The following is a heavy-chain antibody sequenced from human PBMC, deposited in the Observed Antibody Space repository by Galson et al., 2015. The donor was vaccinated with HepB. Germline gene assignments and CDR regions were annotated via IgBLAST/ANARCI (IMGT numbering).Heavy chain of an antibody. Sequence: ETLSLICAVYGGSFCGSYWGWTRQPPGKGREWIGEINHGGSTNHKPSLKSPVTISENTSKNQFSLKLSSVTAADTAVYYCASGAKRSNLPTMVRGVIRYDYWGQGTLVTVSS. CDR1: GGSFCGSY. J-gene: IGHJ4*02. D-gene: IGHD3-10*01. V-gene: IGHV4-34*01. CDR2: INHGGST. CDR3: ASGAKRSNLPTMVRGVIRYDY.